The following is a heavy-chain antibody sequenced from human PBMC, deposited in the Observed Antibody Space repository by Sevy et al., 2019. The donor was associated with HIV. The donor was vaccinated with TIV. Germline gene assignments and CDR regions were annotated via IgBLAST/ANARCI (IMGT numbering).Heavy chain of an antibody. CDR2: IYSGGST. D-gene: IGHD3-10*01. Sequence: GGSLRLSCAASGFTVSSNYMSWVRQAPGKGLEWVSVIYSGGSTYYADSVKGRFTISRDKFKNTLYLQMNSLRAEDTAVYYCARDLSNCEGSGSYPYYFDYWGQGTLVTVSS. V-gene: IGHV3-53*01. CDR1: GFTVSSNY. J-gene: IGHJ4*02. CDR3: ARDLSNCEGSGSYPYYFDY.